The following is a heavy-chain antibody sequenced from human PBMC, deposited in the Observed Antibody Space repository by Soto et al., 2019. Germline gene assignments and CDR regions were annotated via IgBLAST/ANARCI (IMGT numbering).Heavy chain of an antibody. J-gene: IGHJ4*02. V-gene: IGHV5-10-1*01. CDR1: GYSFAGYW. Sequence: GESLKISCKGSGYSFAGYWITWVRQKPGKGLEWMGRIDPSDSQTYYSPSFRGHVTISVTKSITTVFLQWSSLRASDTAMYYCARQIYDSDTGPNFQYFFDSWGRGTPVTVSS. D-gene: IGHD3-22*01. CDR3: ARQIYDSDTGPNFQYFFDS. CDR2: IDPSDSQT.